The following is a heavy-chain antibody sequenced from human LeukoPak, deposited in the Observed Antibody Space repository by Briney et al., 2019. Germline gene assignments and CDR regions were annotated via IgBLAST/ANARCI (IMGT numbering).Heavy chain of an antibody. J-gene: IGHJ4*02. Sequence: GGSLRLSCAASGFTVSSNSMSWVRQAPGKGLEWVSVIYSGGSTYYAASVEGRFTISKDNAKNTRYLQMNSLRADYTAVYYCARGRGSYYYCDYWGQGTLVTVSS. V-gene: IGHV3-53*01. CDR1: GFTVSSNS. CDR2: IYSGGST. CDR3: ARGRGSYYYCDY. D-gene: IGHD1-26*01.